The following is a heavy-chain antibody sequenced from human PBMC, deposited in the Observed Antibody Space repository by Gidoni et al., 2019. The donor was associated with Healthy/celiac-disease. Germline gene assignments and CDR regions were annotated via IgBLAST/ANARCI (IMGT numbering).Heavy chain of an antibody. J-gene: IGHJ5*02. CDR1: VFTVSSNY. D-gene: IGHD6-13*01. CDR2: IYRGGST. V-gene: IGHV3-53*02. CDR3: ASFGIAAAGWFDP. Sequence: EVQLVETGGGLIQPGGSLRLSCSASVFTVSSNYMSWVRQAPGKGLEWVSVIYRGGSTYYADSVKGRFTISRDNSKNTLYLQMNSLRAEDTAVYYCASFGIAAAGWFDPWGQGTLVTVSS.